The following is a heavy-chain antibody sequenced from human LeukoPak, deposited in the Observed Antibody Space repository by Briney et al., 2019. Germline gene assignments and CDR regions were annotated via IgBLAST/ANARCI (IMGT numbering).Heavy chain of an antibody. D-gene: IGHD3-10*01. V-gene: IGHV1-69*01. Sequence: SVKVSCKASGGTFSSYAISWVRQAPGQGLEWMGGIIPIFGTANYAQKFQGRVTITADESTSTAYMELSSLRSEDTAVYYCARERNQGSGGNDAFDIWGQGTMVTVSS. CDR3: ARERNQGSGGNDAFDI. CDR1: GGTFSSYA. CDR2: IIPIFGTA. J-gene: IGHJ3*02.